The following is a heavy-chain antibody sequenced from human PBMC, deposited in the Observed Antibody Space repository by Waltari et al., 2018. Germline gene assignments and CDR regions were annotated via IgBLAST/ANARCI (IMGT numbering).Heavy chain of an antibody. Sequence: EVQLVESGGGLAQPGGSLRLSCTGSGFTFSSYAMSWVRQAPGKGLEWVSVSYGGGYSTYYADSVKGRFTISRDNSKNTLYLQMNSLRAEDTAVYYCAGLAAAHGYAFDIWGQGTMVTVSS. CDR3: AGLAAAHGYAFDI. J-gene: IGHJ3*02. CDR2: SYGGGYST. D-gene: IGHD6-13*01. V-gene: IGHV3-23*03. CDR1: GFTFSSYA.